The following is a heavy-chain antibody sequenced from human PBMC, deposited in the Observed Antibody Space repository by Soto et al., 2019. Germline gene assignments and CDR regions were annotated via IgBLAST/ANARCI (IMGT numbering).Heavy chain of an antibody. Sequence: PSETLSLTCTVSGGSISSSSYYWGWIRQPPGKGLEWIGSIYYSGSTYYNPSLKSRVTISVDTSKNQFSLKLSSVTAADTAVYYCAGHEYSSSSDYYYYYYMDVWGKGTTVTVSS. J-gene: IGHJ6*03. CDR1: GGSISSSSYY. D-gene: IGHD6-6*01. CDR2: IYYSGST. V-gene: IGHV4-39*01. CDR3: AGHEYSSSSDYYYYYYMDV.